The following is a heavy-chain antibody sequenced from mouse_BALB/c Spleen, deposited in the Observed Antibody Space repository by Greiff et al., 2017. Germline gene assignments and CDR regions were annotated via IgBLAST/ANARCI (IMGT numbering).Heavy chain of an antibody. Sequence: VKLMESGPGLVAPSQSLSITCTVSGFSLSRYSVHWVRQPPGKGLEWLGMIWGGGSTDYNSALKSRLSISKDNSKSQVFLKMNSLQTDDSAMYYCASPYYGSSYWYFDVWGAGTTVTVSS. CDR3: ASPYYGSSYWYFDV. D-gene: IGHD1-1*01. CDR1: GFSLSRYS. J-gene: IGHJ1*01. V-gene: IGHV2-6-4*01. CDR2: IWGGGST.